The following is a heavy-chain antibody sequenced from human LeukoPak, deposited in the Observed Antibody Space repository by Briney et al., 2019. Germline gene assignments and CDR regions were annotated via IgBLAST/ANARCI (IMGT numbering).Heavy chain of an antibody. CDR2: ISYDGSNK. J-gene: IGHJ4*02. Sequence: SGGSLRLSCAASGFTFSSYAMNWVRQAPGKGLEWVAVISYDGSNKYYADSVTGRFTISRDNSKSTLYLQMISLRDEDTAVYYCARGYYGSGRYFDDWGQGTLVTVSS. CDR3: ARGYYGSGRYFDD. CDR1: GFTFSSYA. V-gene: IGHV3-30*04. D-gene: IGHD3-10*01.